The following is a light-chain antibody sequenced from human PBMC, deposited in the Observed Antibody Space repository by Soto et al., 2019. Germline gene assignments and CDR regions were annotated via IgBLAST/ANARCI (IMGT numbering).Light chain of an antibody. Sequence: QPVLTQSPSASASLGASVKLTCTLSSGHSTYAIAWHQQRPEKGPRYLMKVNSAGSHTKGDGIPDRFSGSSSGAERYLTISSLQSEDEADYYCQTWGTAIVVFGGGTKLTAL. V-gene: IGLV4-69*01. CDR2: VNSAGSH. CDR3: QTWGTAIVV. CDR1: SGHSTYA. J-gene: IGLJ2*01.